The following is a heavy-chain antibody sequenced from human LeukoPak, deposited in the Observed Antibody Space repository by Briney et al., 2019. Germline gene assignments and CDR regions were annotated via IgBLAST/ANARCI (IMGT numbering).Heavy chain of an antibody. CDR2: IYYSGST. CDR3: ARANIVVVPAAIWYFDL. D-gene: IGHD2-2*02. V-gene: IGHV4-59*01. J-gene: IGHJ2*01. Sequence: SETLSLTCTVSGGSISSYYWSWIRQPPGKGLEWIGYIYYSGSTNYNPSLKSRVTISVDTSKNQFSLKLSSVTAADTAVYYCARANIVVVPAAIWYFDLWGRGTLGTVSS. CDR1: GGSISSYY.